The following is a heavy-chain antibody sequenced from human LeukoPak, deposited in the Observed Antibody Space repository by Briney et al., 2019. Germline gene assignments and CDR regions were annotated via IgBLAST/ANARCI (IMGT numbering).Heavy chain of an antibody. V-gene: IGHV3-23*01. Sequence: PGGSLRLSCAASGFTFSSYAMSWVRQAPGKGLEWVSAISGSGGSTYYADSVKGRFTISRDNSKNTLYLQMNSLRAEDTAVYYCAKDSVDHWGGDCYGNFDYWGQGTLVTAPS. CDR3: AKDSVDHWGGDCYGNFDY. J-gene: IGHJ4*02. CDR1: GFTFSSYA. D-gene: IGHD2-21*02. CDR2: ISGSGGST.